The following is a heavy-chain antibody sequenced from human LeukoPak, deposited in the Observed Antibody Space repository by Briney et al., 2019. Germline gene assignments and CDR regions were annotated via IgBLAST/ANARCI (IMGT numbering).Heavy chain of an antibody. CDR1: GYSISSGYY. CDR2: IYHSGST. J-gene: IGHJ4*02. V-gene: IGHV4-38-2*02. Sequence: SETLSLTCTVSGYSISSGYYWGWIRQPPGKGLEWIGSIYHSGSTYYNPSLKSRVTISVDTSKNQFSLKLSSVTAADTAVYYCARESSRRYDYWGQGTLVTVSS. CDR3: ARESSRRYDY. D-gene: IGHD3-9*01.